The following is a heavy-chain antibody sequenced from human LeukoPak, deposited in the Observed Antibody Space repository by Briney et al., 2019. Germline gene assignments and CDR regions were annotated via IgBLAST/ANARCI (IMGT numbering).Heavy chain of an antibody. V-gene: IGHV4-39*01. CDR3: ARALYGDYASFDY. CDR1: GDSIRSSSNYY. J-gene: IGHJ4*02. D-gene: IGHD4-17*01. CDR2: VYYSGNT. Sequence: SETLSLTCTVSGDSIRSSSNYYWGWIRQPPGRGLEWIGSVYYSGNTYYNPSLKTRVTISADTSKNQFSLKLSSVTAADTAVYYCARALYGDYASFDYWGQGTLVTVSS.